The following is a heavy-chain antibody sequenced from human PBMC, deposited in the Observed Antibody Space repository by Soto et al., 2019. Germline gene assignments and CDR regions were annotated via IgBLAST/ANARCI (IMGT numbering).Heavy chain of an antibody. CDR3: ARLRGGVPLEYYFDY. D-gene: IGHD1-1*01. J-gene: IGHJ4*02. CDR2: IYYSGST. CDR1: GGSISSYY. Sequence: QVQLQESGPGLVKPSETLSLTCTVSGGSISSYYWSWIRQPPGKGLEWIGYIYYSGSTNYNPSLKRRVTIXXDXAXXQFSLRLSSVTAADTAVYYCARLRGGVPLEYYFDYWGQGTLVTVSS. V-gene: IGHV4-59*08.